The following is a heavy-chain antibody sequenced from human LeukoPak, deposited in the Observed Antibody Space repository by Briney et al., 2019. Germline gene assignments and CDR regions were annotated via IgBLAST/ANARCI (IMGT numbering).Heavy chain of an antibody. Sequence: ASVKVSCKASGYTFTGYYMHWVRQAPGQGLEWMGWINPNSGGTNYAQKFQGRVTMTRDTSISTAYMELSRRRSDDTAVYYCARGKRYGSGSYYADYWGQGTLVTVSS. CDR2: INPNSGGT. CDR1: GYTFTGYY. CDR3: ARGKRYGSGSYYADY. V-gene: IGHV1-2*02. D-gene: IGHD3-10*01. J-gene: IGHJ4*02.